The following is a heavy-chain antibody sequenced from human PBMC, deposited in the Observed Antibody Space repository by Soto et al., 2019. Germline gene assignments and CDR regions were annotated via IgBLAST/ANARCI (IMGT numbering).Heavy chain of an antibody. CDR2: INHSGST. CDR1: GGSFSGYY. CDR3: ARGRYSSNYYYYMDV. D-gene: IGHD6-13*01. Sequence: QVQLQQWGAGLLKPSETLSLTCAVYGGSFSGYYWSWIRQPPGKGLEWIGEINHSGSTNYNPSLKSRVTISVDTSKNLFSLKLSSVTAADTAVYYCARGRYSSNYYYYMDVWGKGTTVTVSS. V-gene: IGHV4-34*01. J-gene: IGHJ6*03.